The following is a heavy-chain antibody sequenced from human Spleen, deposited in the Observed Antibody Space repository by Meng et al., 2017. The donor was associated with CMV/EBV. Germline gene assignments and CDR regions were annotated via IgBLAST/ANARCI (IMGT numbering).Heavy chain of an antibody. D-gene: IGHD2-2*01. CDR3: ARDRSSTSCWGMDV. J-gene: IGHJ6*02. V-gene: IGHV3-7*01. CDR1: GFTFSSYW. CDR2: IKQDGSEK. Sequence: GESLKISCAASGFTFSSYWMSWVRQAPGKGLEWVANIKQDGSEKYYVDSVKGRFTISRDNSKNTLYLQMNSLRAEDTAVYYCARDRSSTSCWGMDVWGQGTTVTVSS.